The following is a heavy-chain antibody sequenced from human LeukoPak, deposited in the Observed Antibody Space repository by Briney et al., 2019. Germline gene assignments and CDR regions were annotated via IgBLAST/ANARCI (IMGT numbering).Heavy chain of an antibody. CDR3: AKPSSGYYYEFDY. Sequence: GGSLRLSCAASGFTFSSYAMSWVRQAPGKGLEWVSGINGSGGSTYYADSVKGRFTISRDNSKNTLYLQMNSLRAEDTAVYYCAKPSSGYYYEFDYWGQGTLVTVSS. J-gene: IGHJ4*02. CDR1: GFTFSSYA. D-gene: IGHD3-22*01. CDR2: INGSGGST. V-gene: IGHV3-23*01.